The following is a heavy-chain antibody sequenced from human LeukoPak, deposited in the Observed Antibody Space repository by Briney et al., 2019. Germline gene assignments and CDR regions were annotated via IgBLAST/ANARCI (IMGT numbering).Heavy chain of an antibody. CDR3: ARRGSGWEFDY. V-gene: IGHV3-64*01. CDR2: IRSNGGST. D-gene: IGHD6-19*01. J-gene: IGHJ4*02. Sequence: GGSLRLSCVASGFTFSSHSMHWVRQAPGKGLEYVSGIRSNGGSTYFAKSVKGRFTISRDNSKNTLALQMDSLRAEDMAVYYCARRGSGWEFDYWGQGTLVTVSS. CDR1: GFTFSSHS.